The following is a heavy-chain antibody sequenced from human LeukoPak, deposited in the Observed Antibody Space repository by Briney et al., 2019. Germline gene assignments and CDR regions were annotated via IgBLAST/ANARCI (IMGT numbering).Heavy chain of an antibody. CDR3: AKGSDYYYDSSGYYFDY. D-gene: IGHD3-22*01. V-gene: IGHV3-30*02. J-gene: IGHJ4*02. CDR1: GFTFSSYS. CDR2: IRYDGSNK. Sequence: PGGSLRLSCAASGFTFSSYSMNWVRKAPGKGLEWVAFIRYDGSNKYYADSVKGRFAISRDNSKNTLYLQMNSLRAEDPAVYYCAKGSDYYYDSSGYYFDYWGQGTLVTVSS.